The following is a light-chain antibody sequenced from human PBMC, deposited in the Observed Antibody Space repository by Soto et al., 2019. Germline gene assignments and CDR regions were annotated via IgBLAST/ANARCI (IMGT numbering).Light chain of an antibody. CDR3: THYYYTAWT. CDR1: QSVLYSSNTKNF. Sequence: DIVMTQSQDSLAVSLGERANINCKSSQSVLYSSNTKNFLAWYQQKPGQPPKLIISWASTWESGVPDRFVGSGSENDFALTISSLHAEAVAVYFWTHYYYTAWTFGQGTKVDIK. J-gene: IGKJ1*01. V-gene: IGKV4-1*01. CDR2: WAS.